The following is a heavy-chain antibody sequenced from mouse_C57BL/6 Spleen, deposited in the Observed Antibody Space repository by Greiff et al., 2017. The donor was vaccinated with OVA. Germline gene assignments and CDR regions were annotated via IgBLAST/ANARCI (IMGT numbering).Heavy chain of an antibody. V-gene: IGHV1-69*01. CDR2: IDPSDSYT. CDR1: GYTFTSYW. J-gene: IGHJ3*01. CDR3: ARSDYYGGSPGWFAY. D-gene: IGHD1-1*01. Sequence: QVQLQQPGAELVMPGASVKLSCKASGYTFTSYWMHWVKQRPGQGLEWIGEIDPSDSYTNYNQKFKGKSTLTVDKSSSTAYMQLRSLTSEDSAVYYWARSDYYGGSPGWFAYWGQGTLVTVSA.